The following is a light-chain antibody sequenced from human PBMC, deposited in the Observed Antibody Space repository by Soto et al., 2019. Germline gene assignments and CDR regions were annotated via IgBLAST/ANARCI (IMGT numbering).Light chain of an antibody. J-gene: IGKJ3*01. CDR2: AAS. V-gene: IGKV1-9*01. CDR3: QQFNSGPFT. Sequence: DIQLTQSPSFLSASVGDRVTITCRASQGITNDLAWYQQKPRKAPKLLIYAASSLQRGVPSTFSGSGLGTEFPLTISSLQPEDFATYFCQQFNSGPFTFGPGTTVDF. CDR1: QGITND.